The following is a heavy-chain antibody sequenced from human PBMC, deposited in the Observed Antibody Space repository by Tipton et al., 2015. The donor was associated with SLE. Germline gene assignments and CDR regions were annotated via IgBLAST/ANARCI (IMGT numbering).Heavy chain of an antibody. CDR3: ARLLVAAGTTWFDP. J-gene: IGHJ5*02. Sequence: LRLSCTVSGGSISPHYWSWIRQPPGKGLEWIGYIYYGGTTTYNPFLKSRVTISVDTSKNKFSLKLNSMTAADTAVYYCARLLVAAGTTWFDPWGQGTLVTVSS. CDR2: IYYGGTT. D-gene: IGHD6-13*01. CDR1: GGSISPHY. V-gene: IGHV4-59*11.